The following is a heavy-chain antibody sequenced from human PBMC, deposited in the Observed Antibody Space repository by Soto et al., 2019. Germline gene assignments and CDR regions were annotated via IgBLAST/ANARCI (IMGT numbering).Heavy chain of an antibody. Sequence: GGSLILSCAASGFTVTSYYMSWVRQAPGKGLEWVSLIYTGGNTNYADSVKGRFTISRDNSKNTLYLQMNSLRAEDTAVYYCARDYYYGSGNYYRADYYHYGMDVWGQGTTVTVSS. CDR1: GFTVTSYY. CDR3: ARDYYYGSGNYYRADYYHYGMDV. J-gene: IGHJ6*02. V-gene: IGHV3-53*01. D-gene: IGHD3-10*01. CDR2: IYTGGNT.